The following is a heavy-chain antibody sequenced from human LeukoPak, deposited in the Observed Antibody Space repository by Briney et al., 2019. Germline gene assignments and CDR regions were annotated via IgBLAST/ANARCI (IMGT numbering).Heavy chain of an antibody. CDR3: ATQTSVTTSTDY. CDR1: GYTFTSYY. J-gene: IGHJ4*02. D-gene: IGHD4-17*01. CDR2: INPSDGST. Sequence: GASVKVSCKASGYTFTSYYMHWVRQAPGQGLEWMGIINPSDGSTNYAQKFQGRVTMTRDTSTSTAYMEVSSLRSGETAMYYCATQTSVTTSTDYWGQGTLVTVSS. V-gene: IGHV1-46*01.